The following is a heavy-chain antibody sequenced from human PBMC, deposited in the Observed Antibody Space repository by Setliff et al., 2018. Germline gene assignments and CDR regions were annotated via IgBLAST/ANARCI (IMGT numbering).Heavy chain of an antibody. CDR1: GFTFRNYG. V-gene: IGHV3-33*03. J-gene: IGHJ4*02. Sequence: GGSLRLSCAASGFTFRNYGMHWVRQAPGKGPEWVAVIWFDGGNEFYADSVRGRFTISRDNSKNMLYLQMDSLRVEDTAVYYCAKDQGTGYCSGGSRYLFEHWGQGVQVTVSS. CDR2: IWFDGGNE. CDR3: AKDQGTGYCSGGSRYLFEH. D-gene: IGHD2-15*01.